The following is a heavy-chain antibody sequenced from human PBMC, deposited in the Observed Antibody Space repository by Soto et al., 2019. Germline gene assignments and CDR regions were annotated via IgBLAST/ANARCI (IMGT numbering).Heavy chain of an antibody. V-gene: IGHV3-23*01. J-gene: IGHJ4*02. CDR2: VSNSGSST. Sequence: GGSLRLSCAASGFTFRDYAMSWVHQAPGRGLEWVSGVSNSGSSTYYADSVKGRFTISRDNSKNTLYLQMNSLRAEDTAVYYCAKHSRETTTCCGEDWGQGTRVTVSS. CDR3: AKHSRETTTCCGED. D-gene: IGHD2-2*01. CDR1: GFTFRDYA.